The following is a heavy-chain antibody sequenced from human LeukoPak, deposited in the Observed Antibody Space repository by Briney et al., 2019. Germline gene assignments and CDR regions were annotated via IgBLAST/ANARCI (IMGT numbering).Heavy chain of an antibody. V-gene: IGHV3-48*04. Sequence: GGSLRLSCVISGFSFASEAMSWVRQSPGKGLEWVSYISSSSTIYYADSVKGRFTISRDNAKNSLYLQMNSLRAEDTAVYYCARSAYNYEDWVHFDYWGQGTLVTVSS. D-gene: IGHD1-1*01. CDR3: ARSAYNYEDWVHFDY. J-gene: IGHJ4*02. CDR2: ISSSSTI. CDR1: GFSFASEA.